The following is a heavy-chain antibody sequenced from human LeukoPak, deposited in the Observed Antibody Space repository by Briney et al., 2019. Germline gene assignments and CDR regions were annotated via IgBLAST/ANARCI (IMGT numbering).Heavy chain of an antibody. V-gene: IGHV3-64D*09. CDR3: VKALRLVTTHYDY. CDR2: ITSNGGST. D-gene: IGHD4-17*01. Sequence: GGSLRLSCPASGFTFSSSGMHWVRQAPGKGLEYVSAITSNGGSTYYADSVKGRFTISRDNSKNTLYLQMSSLRPDDTALYYCVKALRLVTTHYDYWGQGTLVTVSS. J-gene: IGHJ4*02. CDR1: GFTFSSSG.